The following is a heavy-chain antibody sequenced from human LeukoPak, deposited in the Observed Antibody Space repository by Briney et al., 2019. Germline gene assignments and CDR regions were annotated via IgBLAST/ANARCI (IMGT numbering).Heavy chain of an antibody. CDR1: GGSFSGYY. V-gene: IGHV4-34*01. D-gene: IGHD3-3*01. J-gene: IGHJ3*02. Sequence: SETLSLTCAVYGGSFSGYYWSWIRQPPGKGLEWIGEINHSGSTNYNPSLKSRVTISVDTSKNQFSLKLSSVTAADTAVYYCARRSTSKITTYAFDIWGQGTMVTVSS. CDR3: ARRSTSKITTYAFDI. CDR2: INHSGST.